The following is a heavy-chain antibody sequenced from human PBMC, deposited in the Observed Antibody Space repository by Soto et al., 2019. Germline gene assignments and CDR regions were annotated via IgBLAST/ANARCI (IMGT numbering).Heavy chain of an antibody. D-gene: IGHD3-16*01. CDR3: ASRSMGGDY. CDR2: INHSGST. J-gene: IGHJ4*02. Sequence: SETLSLTCAVYGGSFSGYYWSWIRQPPGKGLEWIGEINHSGSTNYNPSLKSRVTISVDTSKNQFSLKLSSVTAADTAVYYCASRSMGGDYWGQGTLVTVSS. V-gene: IGHV4-34*01. CDR1: GGSFSGYY.